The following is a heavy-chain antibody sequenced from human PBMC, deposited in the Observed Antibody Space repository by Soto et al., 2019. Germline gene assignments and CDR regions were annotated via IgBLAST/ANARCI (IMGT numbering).Heavy chain of an antibody. CDR1: GGSISSGGYY. Sequence: PSETLSLTCTVSGGSISSGGYYWSWIRQHPGKGLEWIGYIYYSGSTYYNPSLKSRVTISVDTSKNQFSLKLSSVTAADTAVYYCARAHPYYYYYGMDVWGQGTTVTVS. J-gene: IGHJ6*02. CDR3: ARAHPYYYYYGMDV. CDR2: IYYSGST. V-gene: IGHV4-31*03.